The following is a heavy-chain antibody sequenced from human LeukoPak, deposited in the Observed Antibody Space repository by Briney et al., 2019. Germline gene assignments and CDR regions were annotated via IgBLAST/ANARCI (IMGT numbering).Heavy chain of an antibody. Sequence: GGSLRLSCAASGYTFDDYAMHWVRQAPGKGLEWVSLISGDGGSTYYADSVKGRFTISRDNSKNSLYLQMNSLRTEDTALYYCAKDQAYYDILTGYYQHHNWFDPWGQGTLVTVSS. CDR3: AKDQAYYDILTGYYQHHNWFDP. J-gene: IGHJ5*02. CDR2: ISGDGGST. V-gene: IGHV3-43*02. CDR1: GYTFDDYA. D-gene: IGHD3-9*01.